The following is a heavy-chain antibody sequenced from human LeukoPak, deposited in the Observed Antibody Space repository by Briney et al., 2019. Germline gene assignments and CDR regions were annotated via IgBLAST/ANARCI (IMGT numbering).Heavy chain of an antibody. CDR2: IYYRGST. Sequence: PSETQSLTCTLSGGSISSNNYYWGWIRQPPGKGLEWNGSIYYRGSTYYNPSLKSRVTLYIDPSRNQFSLKLSSVTAADTAVYDCTRGGGLATTHDAFGTWGQGTMVTVSS. CDR3: TRGGGLATTHDAFGT. J-gene: IGHJ3*02. V-gene: IGHV4-39*01. CDR1: GGSISSNNYY. D-gene: IGHD5-24*01.